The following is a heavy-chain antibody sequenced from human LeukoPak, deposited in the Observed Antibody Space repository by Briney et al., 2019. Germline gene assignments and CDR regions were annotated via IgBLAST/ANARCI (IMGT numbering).Heavy chain of an antibody. V-gene: IGHV3-21*04. D-gene: IGHD3-16*02. CDR1: GFTFSTYS. CDR3: ARDGGRTRLGELSLVWFDP. J-gene: IGHJ5*02. Sequence: GGSLRLSCAASGFTFSTYSMNWVRQAPGKGLEWVSSISTSSSYIYYADSVKGRFTISRDNAKNSLYLQMNSLRAEDTALYHCARDGGRTRLGELSLVWFDPWGQGTLVTVSS. CDR2: ISTSSSYI.